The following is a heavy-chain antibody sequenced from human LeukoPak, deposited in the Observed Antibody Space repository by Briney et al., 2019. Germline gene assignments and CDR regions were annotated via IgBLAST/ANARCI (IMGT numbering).Heavy chain of an antibody. V-gene: IGHV3-48*03. J-gene: IGHJ6*02. Sequence: GGSLRLSCAASGFTFSSYEMNWVRQAPGKGLEWVSYISSSGSTIYYADSVKCRFTISRDNAKNSLYLQMNSLRAEDTAVYYCAAETRYYYGMDVWGQGTTVTVSS. CDR2: ISSSGSTI. CDR1: GFTFSSYE. CDR3: AAETRYYYGMDV.